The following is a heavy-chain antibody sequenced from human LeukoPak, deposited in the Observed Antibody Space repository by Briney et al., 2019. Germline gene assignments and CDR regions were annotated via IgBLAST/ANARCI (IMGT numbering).Heavy chain of an antibody. CDR1: GGSISSSSYY. CDR2: IYYSGST. CDR3: ARPTDSSGDAFDI. J-gene: IGHJ3*02. V-gene: IGHV4-39*01. D-gene: IGHD3-22*01. Sequence: PSETLSLTCTVSGGSISSSSYYWGWIRQPPGKGLEWIGSIYYSGSTYYNPSLKSRVTISVDTSKSQFSLKLSSVTAADTAVYYCARPTDSSGDAFDIWGQGTMVTVSS.